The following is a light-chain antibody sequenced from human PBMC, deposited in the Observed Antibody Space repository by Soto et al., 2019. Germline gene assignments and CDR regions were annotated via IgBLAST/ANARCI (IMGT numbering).Light chain of an antibody. Sequence: DSQSPEAELAVSACVGERVSTTCRGVQGLRYYFAWFQQKPGKVPKRLIYAASSLQSGVPSRFSGSGSGSEFTLTIISLLPSGVATYHCQQYNSYPPRTFSQGTKVDIK. CDR3: QQYNSYPPRT. CDR1: QGLRYY. V-gene: IGKV1-17*03. CDR2: AAS. J-gene: IGKJ1*01.